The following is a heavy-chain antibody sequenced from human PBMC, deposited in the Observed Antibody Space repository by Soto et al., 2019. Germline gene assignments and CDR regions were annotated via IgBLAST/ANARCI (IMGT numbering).Heavy chain of an antibody. J-gene: IGHJ4*02. CDR1: GGSFKSGSYS. CDR2: VYHTGRT. CDR3: ARDFAYFDS. D-gene: IGHD3-3*01. Sequence: LSLTCTVSGGSFKSGSYSWSWIRQPPGKGLEWIGYVYHTGRTSYNPSLKSRVSISMDTSKNQFSLNLDSVTAADTAVYFCARDFAYFDSRGQGTLVTVSS. V-gene: IGHV4-61*01.